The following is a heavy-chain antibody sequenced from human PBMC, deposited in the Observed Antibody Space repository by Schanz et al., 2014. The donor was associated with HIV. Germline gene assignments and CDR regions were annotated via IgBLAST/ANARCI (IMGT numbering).Heavy chain of an antibody. Sequence: EVQLLESGGGLEQPGGSLRLSCAASGFTFSSHWMHWVRQAPGKGLVWVSRINSNEGTTDYADSVKGRFTISRDNAKNSLYLNRYSLRAEDTAVYYCAGGQPLVQRWFDPWGQGTLVTVSS. CDR2: INSNEGTT. V-gene: IGHV3-74*02. J-gene: IGHJ5*02. D-gene: IGHD6-13*01. CDR1: GFTFSSHW. CDR3: AGGQPLVQRWFDP.